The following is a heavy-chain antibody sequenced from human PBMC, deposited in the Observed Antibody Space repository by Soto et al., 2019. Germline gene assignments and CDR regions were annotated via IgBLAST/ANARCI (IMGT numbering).Heavy chain of an antibody. J-gene: IGHJ6*02. V-gene: IGHV1-69*06. D-gene: IGHD5-18*01. CDR2: IIPIFGTA. Sequence: GASGKVSCKASGGTFSSYAISWVRQAPGHGLEWMGGIIPIFGTANYAQKFQGRVTITADKSTSTAYMELSSLRSEDTAVYYCARRQLFNYSYYGMDVWGQGTTVTVCS. CDR3: ARRQLFNYSYYGMDV. CDR1: GGTFSSYA.